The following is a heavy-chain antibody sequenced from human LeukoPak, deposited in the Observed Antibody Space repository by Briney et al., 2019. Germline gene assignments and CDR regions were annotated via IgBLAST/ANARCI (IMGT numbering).Heavy chain of an antibody. V-gene: IGHV3-33*01. J-gene: IGHJ3*02. CDR3: ARDVPAYYYDSSGYTDAFDI. D-gene: IGHD3-22*01. CDR2: IWYDGSNK. Sequence: GGSLRLSCAASGFTFSSYGMHWVRQAPGKGLEWVAVIWYDGSNKYYADSVKGRFTISRDNSKNTLYLQMNSLRAEDTAVYYCARDVPAYYYDSSGYTDAFDIWGQGTLVTVSS. CDR1: GFTFSSYG.